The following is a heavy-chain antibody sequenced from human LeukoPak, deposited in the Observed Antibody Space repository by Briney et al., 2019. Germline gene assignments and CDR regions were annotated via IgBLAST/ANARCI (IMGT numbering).Heavy chain of an antibody. D-gene: IGHD6-19*01. CDR3: ARDRAGGSGWYRGGNYFDY. Sequence: GGSLRLSCAASGFTFSSYAMHWVRQAPGKGLEWVAVISYDGSNKYYADSVKGRFTISRDNSKNTPYLQMNSLRAEDTAVYYCARDRAGGSGWYRGGNYFDYWGQGTLVTVSS. CDR1: GFTFSSYA. CDR2: ISYDGSNK. V-gene: IGHV3-30-3*01. J-gene: IGHJ4*02.